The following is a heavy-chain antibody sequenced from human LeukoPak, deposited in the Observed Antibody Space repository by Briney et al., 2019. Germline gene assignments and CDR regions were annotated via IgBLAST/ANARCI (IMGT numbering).Heavy chain of an antibody. CDR3: ARQDYYDSSGYYQSYYYYGMDV. Sequence: ASVKVSCTASGYTFTIYGISWVRQAPGQGLEWMGWISAYNGNTNYAQKLQGRVTMTTDTSTSTAYMELRSLRSDDTAVYYCARQDYYDSSGYYQSYYYYGMDVWGQGTTVTVSS. D-gene: IGHD3-22*01. J-gene: IGHJ6*02. V-gene: IGHV1-18*01. CDR1: GYTFTIYG. CDR2: ISAYNGNT.